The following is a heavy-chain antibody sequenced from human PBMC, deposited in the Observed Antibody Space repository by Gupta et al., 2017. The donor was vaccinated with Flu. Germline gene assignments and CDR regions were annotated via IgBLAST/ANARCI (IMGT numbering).Heavy chain of an antibody. D-gene: IGHD3-3*01. CDR3: TTDKLQFLEWLSRDYWGYFQQ. CDR2: IKSKTDGGTT. J-gene: IGHJ1*01. Sequence: VGRIKSKTDGGTTDYAAPVKGRFIISRDDLKNTLFLQMNSLKTEDTAVYYCTTDKLQFLEWLSRDYWGYFQQWGQGTLVTGSS. V-gene: IGHV3-15*01.